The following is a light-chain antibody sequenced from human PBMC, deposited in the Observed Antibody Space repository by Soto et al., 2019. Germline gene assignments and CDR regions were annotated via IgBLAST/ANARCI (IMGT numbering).Light chain of an antibody. V-gene: IGKV1-5*03. Sequence: DIQMTQSPSTLSATVGDRVTITCRASQSISTWLAWYQQKPGKAPNLLIYTASSLESGVPSRFSGSGSGTEFTLTISSLQPDDFATYYCQQYNSYSSGTFGQGTKVEIK. CDR1: QSISTW. J-gene: IGKJ1*01. CDR2: TAS. CDR3: QQYNSYSSGT.